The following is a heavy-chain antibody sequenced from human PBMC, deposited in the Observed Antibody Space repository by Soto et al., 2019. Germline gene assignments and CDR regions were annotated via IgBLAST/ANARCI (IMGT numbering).Heavy chain of an antibody. CDR2: IIPILGIA. CDR1: GGTFSSYT. D-gene: IGHD3-16*01. Sequence: QVQLVQSGAEVKKPGSSVKVSCKASGGTFSSYTISWVRQAPGQGLEWMGRIIPILGIANYAQKFQGRVTITADKSTSTAYMELSSLRSEDTAVYYCARHHKGSRWFDPWGQGTLVTVSS. V-gene: IGHV1-69*02. J-gene: IGHJ5*02. CDR3: ARHHKGSRWFDP.